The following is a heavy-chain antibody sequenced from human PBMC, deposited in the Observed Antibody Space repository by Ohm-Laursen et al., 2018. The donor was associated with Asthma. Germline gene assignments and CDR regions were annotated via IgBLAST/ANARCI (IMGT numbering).Heavy chain of an antibody. CDR1: GYTFTSYD. V-gene: IGHV1-8*01. Sequence: ASVKVSCKASGYTFTSYDINWVRQATGQGHEWMGWMNPNSGNTGYAQKFQGRVTMTRNTSISTAYMELSSLRSEDTAVYYCAITGTTDYYYGMDVWGQGTTVTVSS. J-gene: IGHJ6*02. CDR3: AITGTTDYYYGMDV. CDR2: MNPNSGNT. D-gene: IGHD1-7*01.